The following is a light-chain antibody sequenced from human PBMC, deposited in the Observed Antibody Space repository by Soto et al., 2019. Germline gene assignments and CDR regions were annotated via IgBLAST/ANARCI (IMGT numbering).Light chain of an antibody. V-gene: IGKV2-28*01. CDR3: MQALQTPIT. CDR1: QSLLHSNAYNY. CDR2: LGS. J-gene: IGKJ5*01. Sequence: DVVMTQSPLSLPVTPGEPASISCRSSQSLLHSNAYNYVDWYMQKPGQSPQLLIYLGSNRASGVPDRFSGSGSGTDFTLKISRVEAEDVGVYYCMQALQTPITFGHGTRLEIK.